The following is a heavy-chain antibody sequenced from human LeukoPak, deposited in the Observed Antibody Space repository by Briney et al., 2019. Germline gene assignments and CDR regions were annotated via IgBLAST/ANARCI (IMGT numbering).Heavy chain of an antibody. V-gene: IGHV3-48*03. Sequence: GGSLRLSCAASGFTFISYEMNWVRQAPGKGLEWVSYISSSGSTIYYADSVKGRFTISRDNAKNSLYLQMDSLRGEDTAVYYCARVWSGYYSEQWGQGALVTVSS. CDR2: ISSSGSTI. J-gene: IGHJ4*02. CDR3: ARVWSGYYSEQ. D-gene: IGHD3-3*01. CDR1: GFTFISYE.